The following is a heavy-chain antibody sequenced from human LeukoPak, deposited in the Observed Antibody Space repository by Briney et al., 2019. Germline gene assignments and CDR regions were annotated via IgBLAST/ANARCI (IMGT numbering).Heavy chain of an antibody. J-gene: IGHJ4*02. CDR2: ISSSGTSI. D-gene: IGHD1-26*01. V-gene: IGHV3-48*03. CDR3: ARVSATTHFDY. Sequence: GGSLRLSCAASGFTFSTYEMNWVRQAPGKGLEWISYISSSGTSIYYADSVKGRFTISRDNAKNSLYLQMNSLRAEDTAVYYCARVSATTHFDYWGQGTLVTVSS. CDR1: GFTFSTYE.